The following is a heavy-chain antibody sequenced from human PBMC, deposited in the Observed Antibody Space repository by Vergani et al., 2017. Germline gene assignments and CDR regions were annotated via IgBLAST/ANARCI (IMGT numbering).Heavy chain of an antibody. CDR3: TRHRTTVVTDAFDI. Sequence: EVQLVESGGGLVQPGGSLRLSCAASGFTVSSNYMSWVRQAPGKGLEWVSVIYSGGSTYYADSVKGRFTIPRDNPKNTLYLQMTSLRVEDTAMYYCTRHRTTVVTDAFDIWGRGTMVTVSS. V-gene: IGHV3-66*04. CDR2: IYSGGST. D-gene: IGHD4-23*01. J-gene: IGHJ3*02. CDR1: GFTVSSNY.